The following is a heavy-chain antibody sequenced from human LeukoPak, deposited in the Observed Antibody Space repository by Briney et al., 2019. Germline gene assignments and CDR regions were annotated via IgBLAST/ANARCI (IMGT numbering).Heavy chain of an antibody. Sequence: SETLSLTCAVSGYSISNGYYWGWIRPPPGKGREWIGNIYHSGSTYYNPSLKSRVTISLDTSKNQFSLKLSSVTAADTAVYYCARGGYCSGGSCYPLYYFDYWGQGTLVTVSS. CDR2: IYHSGST. V-gene: IGHV4-38-2*01. J-gene: IGHJ4*02. CDR3: ARGGYCSGGSCYPLYYFDY. CDR1: GYSISNGYY. D-gene: IGHD2-15*01.